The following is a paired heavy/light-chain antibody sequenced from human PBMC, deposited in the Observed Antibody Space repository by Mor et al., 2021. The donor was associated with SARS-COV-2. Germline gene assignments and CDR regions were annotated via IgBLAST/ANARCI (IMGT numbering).Light chain of an antibody. CDR2: AAS. CDR3: QQYYTFPFT. J-gene: IGKJ3*01. Sequence: AIRMTQSPTSFSASTGDTVTITCRASQGISSYVAWYQQKPGRAPKLLIYAASRLQSGVPSRFGGSGSGTEFTLTISCLQSEDFATYYCQQYYTFPFTFGPGTNVDVK. CDR1: QGISSY. V-gene: IGKV1-8*01.
Heavy chain of an antibody. V-gene: IGHV3-48*01. CDR2: ISTSGTTI. D-gene: IGHD2-8*02. J-gene: IGHJ6*02. Sequence: EVYLGESGGALVQPGGSLRLSCVASGFTFSSYSMNWVRQAPGTGLEWVAYISTSGTTIDYADSVKGRFTISRDNVQNSLYLHMSSLGAEDTAVYFCVRASGGGVNYYYYALDVWGQGTTVTVSS. CDR3: VRASGGGVNYYYYALDV. CDR1: GFTFSSYS.